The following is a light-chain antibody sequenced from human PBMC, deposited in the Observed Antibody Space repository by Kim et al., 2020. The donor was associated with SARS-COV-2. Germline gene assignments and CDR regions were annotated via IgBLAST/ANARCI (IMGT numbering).Light chain of an antibody. CDR2: GAS. V-gene: IGKV3-20*01. CDR3: QQYGTSRGLT. J-gene: IGKJ4*01. Sequence: PGERAPLSCRASQSVSSSYLAWYQHKPGQAPRLLIYGASSRATGIPDRFSGGGSGTDFTLTISRLEPEDFAVYYCQQYGTSRGLTFGGGTKVDIK. CDR1: QSVSSSY.